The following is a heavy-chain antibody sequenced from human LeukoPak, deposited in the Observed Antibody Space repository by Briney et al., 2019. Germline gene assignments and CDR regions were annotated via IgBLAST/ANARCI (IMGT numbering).Heavy chain of an antibody. V-gene: IGHV4-4*07. CDR3: ARLIPGATTNPFDS. CDR2: IYTSGST. J-gene: IGHJ4*02. CDR1: GGSISSYY. Sequence: SETLSLTCTVSGGSISSYYWSWIRQPAGKGLEWIGRIYTSGSTNYNPSLKSRVTMSVDTSKNQFSLKLSSVTAADTAVYYCARLIPGATTNPFDSWGQGTLVTVSP. D-gene: IGHD1-26*01.